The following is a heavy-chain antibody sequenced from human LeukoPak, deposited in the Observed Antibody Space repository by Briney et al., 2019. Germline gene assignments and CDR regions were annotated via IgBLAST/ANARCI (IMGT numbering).Heavy chain of an antibody. CDR1: GYSFIGYP. CDR3: AREYVADSSPLFDY. CDR2: INPNTGGT. V-gene: IGHV1-2*02. Sequence: ASVKVSCKASGYSFIGYPMHWVRQAPGQGLEWMGWINPNTGGTNYAQKFRGRVTMTRDTSISTAYMELSSLRSDDTAVYHCAREYVADSSPLFDYWGQGSLVTVSS. J-gene: IGHJ4*02. D-gene: IGHD6-13*01.